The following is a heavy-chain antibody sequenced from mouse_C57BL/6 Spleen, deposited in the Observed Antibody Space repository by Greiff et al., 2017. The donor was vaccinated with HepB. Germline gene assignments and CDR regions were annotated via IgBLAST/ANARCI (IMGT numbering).Heavy chain of an antibody. Sequence: DVHLVESGEGLVKPGGSLKLSCAASGFTFSSYAMSWVRQTPEKRLEWVAYISSGGDYIYYADTVKGRFTISRDNARNTLYLQMSSLKSEDTAMYYCTRVWDWFAYWGQGTLVTVSA. CDR2: ISSGGDYI. V-gene: IGHV5-9-1*02. CDR1: GFTFSSYA. J-gene: IGHJ3*01. D-gene: IGHD4-1*01. CDR3: TRVWDWFAY.